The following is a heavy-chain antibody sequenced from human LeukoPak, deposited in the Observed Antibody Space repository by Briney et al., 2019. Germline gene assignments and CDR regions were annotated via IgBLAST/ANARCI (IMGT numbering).Heavy chain of an antibody. D-gene: IGHD4-17*01. CDR3: ARDTGLDSGATVTYYYFDY. CDR1: GGSISSYY. CDR2: IYTSGST. V-gene: IGHV4-4*07. J-gene: IGHJ4*02. Sequence: SETLSLTCTVSGGSISSYYWSWIRQPAGKGLEWIGRIYTSGSTNYNPSLKSRVTMSVDTSKNQFSLKLSSVTAADTAVYYCARDTGLDSGATVTYYYFDYWGQGTLVTVSS.